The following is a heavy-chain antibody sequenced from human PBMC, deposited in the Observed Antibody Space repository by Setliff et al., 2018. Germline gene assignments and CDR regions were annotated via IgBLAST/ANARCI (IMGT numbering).Heavy chain of an antibody. CDR1: GGPISSSNYY. J-gene: IGHJ4*02. CDR3: ARHFYPPDFFAH. V-gene: IGHV4-39*01. Sequence: SETLSLTCTVSGGPISSSNYYWGWIRQPPGKGLEWIGTRYYTGTTFYNPSLESRVAVSLDASEKKFSLNLRSVTTADTAVYYCARHFYPPDFFAHWGQGLLVTVSS. D-gene: IGHD3-3*01. CDR2: RYYTGTT.